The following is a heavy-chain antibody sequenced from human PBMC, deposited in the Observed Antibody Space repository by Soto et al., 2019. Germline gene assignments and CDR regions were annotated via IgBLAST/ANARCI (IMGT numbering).Heavy chain of an antibody. CDR2: ISYSGRST. D-gene: IGHD4-4*01. V-gene: IGHV3-23*01. CDR1: GFTFGSYA. J-gene: IGHJ3*02. Sequence: ELQLLESGGGLVQPGGSLRLSCAASGFTFGSYAMTWVRQAPGKGLEWVSSISYSGRSTYYADSVKGRFTISRDNSMNTLHLLMNSLTAEDTALYYCAKVPTGEMATVFQAFDIWAKGQWSPSLQ. CDR3: AKVPTGEMATVFQAFDI.